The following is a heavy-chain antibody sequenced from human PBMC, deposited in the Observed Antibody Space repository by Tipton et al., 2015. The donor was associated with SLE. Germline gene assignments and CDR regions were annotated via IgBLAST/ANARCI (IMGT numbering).Heavy chain of an antibody. Sequence: SLRLSCAASGFTFSIYSMNWVRQAPGKGLEWVANIKQDGSERYYADSVEGRFAISRDNAKNSLYLQMNSLRAEDTAVYYCARPSTTVVPDYWGRGTLVTVSS. V-gene: IGHV3-7*01. CDR2: IKQDGSER. J-gene: IGHJ4*02. CDR3: ARPSTTVVPDY. D-gene: IGHD3-10*01. CDR1: GFTFSIYS.